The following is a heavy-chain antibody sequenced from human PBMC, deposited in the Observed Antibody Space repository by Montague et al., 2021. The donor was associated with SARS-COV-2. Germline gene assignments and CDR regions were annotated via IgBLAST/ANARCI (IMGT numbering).Heavy chain of an antibody. CDR3: ARDRRTVGATMDYYYFYGMDV. D-gene: IGHD1-26*01. V-gene: IGHV3-48*03. CDR1: GFTFSLYE. CDR2: ISSSCSAI. J-gene: IGHJ6*02. Sequence: SLSLSLAASGFTFSLYEMNWVRQAPGKGLEWVSFISSSCSAIYSADSVKGRFTISRDNAKNSLYLQMNSLRAEDTAVYYCARDRRTVGATMDYYYFYGMDVWGQGTTVTVSS.